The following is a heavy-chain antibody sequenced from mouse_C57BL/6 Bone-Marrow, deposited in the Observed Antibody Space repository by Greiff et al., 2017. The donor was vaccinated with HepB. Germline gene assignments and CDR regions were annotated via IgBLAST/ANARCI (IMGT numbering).Heavy chain of an antibody. V-gene: IGHV3-6*01. CDR1: GYSITSGYY. J-gene: IGHJ3*01. CDR2: ISYDGSN. D-gene: IGHD1-1*01. Sequence: EVQLQESGPGLVKPSQSLSLTCSVTGYSITSGYYWNWIRQFPGNKLEWMGYISYDGSNNYNPSLKNRISITRDTSKNQFFLKLNSVTTEDTATYYCAIIDYGSSPSWFAYWGQGTLVTVSA. CDR3: AIIDYGSSPSWFAY.